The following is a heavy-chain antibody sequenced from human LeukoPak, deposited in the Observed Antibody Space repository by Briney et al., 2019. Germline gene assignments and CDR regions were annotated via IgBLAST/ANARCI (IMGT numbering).Heavy chain of an antibody. J-gene: IGHJ4*02. CDR3: AKGGYYYDSSGYYYSRPVDY. Sequence: GGSLRLSCAASGFTFDDYAMHWVRHAPGKGLEWVSGISWNSGSIGYADSVKGRFTISRDNAKNSLYLQMNSLRAEDTALYYCAKGGYYYDSSGYYYSRPVDYWGQGTLVTVSS. D-gene: IGHD3-22*01. CDR1: GFTFDDYA. V-gene: IGHV3-9*01. CDR2: ISWNSGSI.